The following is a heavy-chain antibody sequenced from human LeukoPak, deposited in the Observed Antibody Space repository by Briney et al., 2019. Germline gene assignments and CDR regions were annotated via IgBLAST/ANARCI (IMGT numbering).Heavy chain of an antibody. V-gene: IGHV3-74*01. J-gene: IGHJ4*02. CDR1: GFSFSAHW. Sequence: GGSLRLSCAASGFSFSAHWMHWVRQAPGKGLMWVAQINGDATATNYAGSVKGPFTISRDNAKNTVHLQMSALTAEDTAVYYCARDKWWGASDHWGQGSLVTVSS. CDR3: ARDKWWGASDH. CDR2: INGDATAT. D-gene: IGHD2-8*01.